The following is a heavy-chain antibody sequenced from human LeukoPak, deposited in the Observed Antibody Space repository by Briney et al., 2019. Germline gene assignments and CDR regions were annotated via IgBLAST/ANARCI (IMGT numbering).Heavy chain of an antibody. CDR2: ISAYNGNA. D-gene: IGHD4-11*01. V-gene: IGHV1-18*01. CDR3: AREGLQDNWFDP. CDR1: GYTFTSYG. J-gene: IGHJ5*02. Sequence: ASVKVSCKASGYTFTSYGISWVRQAPGQGLEWMGWISAYNGNANYAQKLQGRVTVTTDTSTSTAYMELRSLRSDDTAVYHCAREGLQDNWFDPWGQGTLVTVSS.